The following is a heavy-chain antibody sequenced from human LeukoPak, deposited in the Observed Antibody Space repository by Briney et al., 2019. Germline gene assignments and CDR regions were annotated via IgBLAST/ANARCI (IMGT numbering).Heavy chain of an antibody. Sequence: GGSLRLSCAASGFTFSSYGMSWVRQAPGKGLEWVSAISGSGGSTYYADSVKGRFTISRDNSKNTLYLQVNSLRAEDTAVYYCARSYYYDSSGELYYFDYWGQGTLVTVSS. J-gene: IGHJ4*02. CDR2: ISGSGGST. CDR3: ARSYYYDSSGELYYFDY. D-gene: IGHD3-22*01. CDR1: GFTFSSYG. V-gene: IGHV3-23*01.